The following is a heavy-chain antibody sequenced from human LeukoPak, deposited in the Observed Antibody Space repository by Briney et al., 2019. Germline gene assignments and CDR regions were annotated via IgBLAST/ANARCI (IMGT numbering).Heavy chain of an antibody. CDR3: ARGYTSGSRPDFDY. D-gene: IGHD3-22*01. CDR1: GYSISSGYY. CDR2: IYHSGST. V-gene: IGHV4-38-2*02. Sequence: ESSETLSLTCTVSGYSISSGYYWGWIRQPPGKGLEWIGSIYHSGSTYYNPSLKSRVTISVDTSKNQFSLKLSSVTAADTAVYYCARGYTSGSRPDFDYWGQGTLVTVSS. J-gene: IGHJ4*02.